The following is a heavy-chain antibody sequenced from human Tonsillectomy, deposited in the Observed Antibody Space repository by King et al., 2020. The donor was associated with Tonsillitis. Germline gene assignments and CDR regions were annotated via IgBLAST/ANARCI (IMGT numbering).Heavy chain of an antibody. V-gene: IGHV3-9*01. Sequence: VQLVESGGGLEQPGRSLRLSCAASGFTFDDYAMHWVRQGPGKGLEWVSVISWNSGKIGYADSVRGRFTISRDNAKNSLYLQMNSLRAEDTALYYCAKDGSGSPDSWEYYFDNWGLGTLVTVSS. CDR3: AKDGSGSPDSWEYYFDN. CDR2: ISWNSGKI. D-gene: IGHD3-10*01. CDR1: GFTFDDYA. J-gene: IGHJ4*02.